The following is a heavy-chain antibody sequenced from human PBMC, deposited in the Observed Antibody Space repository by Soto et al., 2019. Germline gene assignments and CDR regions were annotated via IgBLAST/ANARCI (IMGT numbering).Heavy chain of an antibody. V-gene: IGHV4-34*01. Sequence: QVQLQQWGAGLLKPSETLSLTCAVYGRSFSGYYWNWIRQPPGKGLEWIGEINHSGSTNYNPSLKSRVTISVDTSKNQFSLKLSSVTAAYTAVYYCARGWGRIFDYWGQGTLVTVSS. J-gene: IGHJ4*02. CDR1: GRSFSGYY. CDR2: INHSGST. CDR3: ARGWGRIFDY. D-gene: IGHD7-27*01.